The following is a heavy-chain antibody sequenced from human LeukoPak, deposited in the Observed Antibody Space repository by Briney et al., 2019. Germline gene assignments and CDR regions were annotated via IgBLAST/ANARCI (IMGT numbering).Heavy chain of an antibody. J-gene: IGHJ4*02. CDR1: GGSISSGGYY. D-gene: IGHD3-22*01. CDR3: ARAPPPDSSGYYHPSQFDY. Sequence: KASETLSLTCTVSGGSISSGGYYWSWIRQHPGKGLEWIGYIYYSGSTYYNPSLKSRVTISVDTSKTQFSLKLSSVTAADTAVYYCARAPPPDSSGYYHPSQFDYWGQGTLVTVSS. V-gene: IGHV4-31*03. CDR2: IYYSGST.